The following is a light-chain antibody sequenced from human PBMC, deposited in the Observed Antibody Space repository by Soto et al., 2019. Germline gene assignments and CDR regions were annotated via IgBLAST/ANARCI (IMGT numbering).Light chain of an antibody. V-gene: IGKV1-39*01. CDR1: QSISSY. J-gene: IGKJ1*01. Sequence: DIQMTQSPSSLSASVGDRVTITCRASQSISSYLNWYQQKPGKAPKLLIYAASNLQSGVPSRFSGSGSGTDFTLTISSLQPEDFATYYCQQGYITPRTFGQGTKVEIK. CDR3: QQGYITPRT. CDR2: AAS.